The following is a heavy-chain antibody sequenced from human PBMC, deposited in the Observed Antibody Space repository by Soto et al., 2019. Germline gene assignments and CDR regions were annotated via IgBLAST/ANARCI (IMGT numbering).Heavy chain of an antibody. CDR2: FGGDENYT. V-gene: IGHV3-74*01. J-gene: IGHJ6*02. CDR1: GFSVKRYW. CDR3: GKGKELGVVRYGLDA. D-gene: IGHD3-3*01. Sequence: GGSLRLSCGASGFSVKRYWMHWVRQAPGKGLVWLSRFGGDENYTDYADSVRGRFTISRDIAKNTIYLQMNSLRAEDTAVYYCGKGKELGVVRYGLDAWGQGTTVTVS.